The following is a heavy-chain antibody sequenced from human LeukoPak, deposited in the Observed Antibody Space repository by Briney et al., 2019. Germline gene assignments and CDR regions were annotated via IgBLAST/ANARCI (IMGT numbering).Heavy chain of an antibody. CDR1: GGTFSSYA. D-gene: IGHD4-17*01. V-gene: IGHV1-69*13. Sequence: SVKVSCKASGGTFSSYAISWVRQAPGQGLEWMGGIIPIFGTANYAQKFQGRVTITADESTSTAYTELSSLRSEDTAVYYCARGGDLGTVTNYWGQGTLVTVSS. J-gene: IGHJ4*02. CDR2: IIPIFGTA. CDR3: ARGGDLGTVTNY.